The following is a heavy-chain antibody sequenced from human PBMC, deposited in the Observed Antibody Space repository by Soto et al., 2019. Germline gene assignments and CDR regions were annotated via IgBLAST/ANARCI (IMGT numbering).Heavy chain of an antibody. CDR3: AKDLLADTAMDIDY. J-gene: IGHJ4*02. V-gene: IGHV3-23*01. D-gene: IGHD5-18*01. CDR1: GFTFSSYA. Sequence: GGSLRLSCAASGFTFSSYAMSWVRQAPGKGLEWVSAISGSGGSTYYADSVKGRFTISRDNSKDTLYLQMNSLRAEDAAVYYCAKDLLADTAMDIDYWGQGTLVTVSS. CDR2: ISGSGGST.